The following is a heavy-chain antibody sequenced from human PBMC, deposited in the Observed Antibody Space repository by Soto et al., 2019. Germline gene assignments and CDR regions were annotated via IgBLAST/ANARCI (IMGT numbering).Heavy chain of an antibody. Sequence: GGSLRLSCAASGFTFSSYWMSWVRQAPGKGLEWVANIKQDGSEKYYVDSVKGRFTISRDNAKNSLYLQMNRLSAEDTAVYYCARDGPYDGSGEKQYYCYYYGMDVWGQGTTVTVSS. CDR3: ARDGPYDGSGEKQYYCYYYGMDV. CDR2: IKQDGSEK. J-gene: IGHJ6*02. V-gene: IGHV3-7*01. D-gene: IGHD3-10*01. CDR1: GFTFSSYW.